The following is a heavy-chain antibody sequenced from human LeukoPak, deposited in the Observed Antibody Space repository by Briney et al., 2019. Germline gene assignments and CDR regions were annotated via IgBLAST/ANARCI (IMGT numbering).Heavy chain of an antibody. D-gene: IGHD5-24*01. V-gene: IGHV3-9*01. CDR2: ISWNSGSI. J-gene: IGHJ4*02. Sequence: GGSLRLSCAASGFTFDDYAMHWVRQAPGKGLEWVSGISWNSGSIGYADSVKGRFTISRDNAKNSLYLQMNSLRAEDTAVYYCARPHDGYNQRDCWGQGTLVTVSS. CDR3: ARPHDGYNQRDC. CDR1: GFTFDDYA.